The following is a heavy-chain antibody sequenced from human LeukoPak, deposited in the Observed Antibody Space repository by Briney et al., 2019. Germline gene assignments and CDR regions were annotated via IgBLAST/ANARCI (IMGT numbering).Heavy chain of an antibody. CDR1: GFTFSSYA. CDR3: AKDRRITIFGVVQYYFDY. CDR2: ISGSGDNT. J-gene: IGHJ4*02. V-gene: IGHV3-23*01. D-gene: IGHD3-3*01. Sequence: GGPLRLSCAASGFTFSSYAMSWVRQAPGKGLEWVSAISGSGDNTYYADSVKGRFTISRDISKNTLYLQMNSLRAEDTAVYYCAKDRRITIFGVVQYYFDYWGQGTLVTVPS.